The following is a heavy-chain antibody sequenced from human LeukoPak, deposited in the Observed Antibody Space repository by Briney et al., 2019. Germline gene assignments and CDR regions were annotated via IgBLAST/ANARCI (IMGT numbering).Heavy chain of an antibody. CDR1: GFTFSSYS. J-gene: IGHJ3*02. CDR3: ARGARGVGGAFDI. CDR2: ISSSSRYI. V-gene: IGHV3-21*01. D-gene: IGHD3-10*01. Sequence: GGSLRLSCAASGFTFSSYSMNWVHQAPGKGLEWVSSISSSSRYIYYADSVKGRFTISRDNAKNSLYLQMNSLRAEDTAVYYCARGARGVGGAFDIWGQGTMVTVSS.